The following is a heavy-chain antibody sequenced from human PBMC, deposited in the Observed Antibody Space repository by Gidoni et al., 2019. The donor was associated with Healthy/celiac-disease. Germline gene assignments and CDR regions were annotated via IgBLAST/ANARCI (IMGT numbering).Heavy chain of an antibody. Sequence: QLQLQESGPGLVKPSESLSLTCTVSGGSISSSSYYWGWLRQPPGKWLEWIGRISYSGSTYYNPSLKSRVTISVDTSKNQFSLKLSSVTAADTAVYYCARELTTVTTVDWFDPWGQGTLVTVSS. V-gene: IGHV4-39*07. CDR3: ARELTTVTTVDWFDP. D-gene: IGHD4-17*01. CDR2: ISYSGST. CDR1: GGSISSSSYY. J-gene: IGHJ5*02.